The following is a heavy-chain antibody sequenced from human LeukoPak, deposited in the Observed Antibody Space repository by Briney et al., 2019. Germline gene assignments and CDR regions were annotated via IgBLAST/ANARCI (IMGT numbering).Heavy chain of an antibody. V-gene: IGHV1-2*02. D-gene: IGHD1-26*01. Sequence: ASVKVSCKASGYTFTGYYMHWVRQAPGQGLEWMGWINPNSGGTNYAQKFQGRVTMTRNTSISTAYMELSSLRSEDTAVYYCARGSGVYYYGMDVWGQGTTVTVSS. CDR1: GYTFTGYY. J-gene: IGHJ6*02. CDR3: ARGSGVYYYGMDV. CDR2: INPNSGGT.